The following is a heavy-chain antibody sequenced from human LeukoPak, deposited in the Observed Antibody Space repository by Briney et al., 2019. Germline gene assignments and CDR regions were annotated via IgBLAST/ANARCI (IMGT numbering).Heavy chain of an antibody. J-gene: IGHJ4*02. CDR1: GFTFSIYA. V-gene: IGHV3-23*01. CDR3: AKGLTSSGWNDYFAY. Sequence: GGTLRLSCAASGFTFSIYAMSWVRQAPGKGLEWVSSISNSAAGTYYADSVRGRFTISRDNSKNTLYLQMNSLRAEDTAVYYCAKGLTSSGWNDYFAYWGQGTLVTVSS. D-gene: IGHD6-19*01. CDR2: ISNSAAGT.